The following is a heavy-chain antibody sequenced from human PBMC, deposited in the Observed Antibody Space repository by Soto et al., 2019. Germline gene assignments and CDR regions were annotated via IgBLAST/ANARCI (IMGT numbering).Heavy chain of an antibody. J-gene: IGHJ6*03. CDR1: GGSISSYY. V-gene: IGHV4-59*08. Sequence: SETLSLTCTVSGGSISSYYWSWIRQPPGKGLEWIGYIYYSGSTNYNPSLKSRVTVSVDTSKNQFSLKLSSVTAADTAVYYCASLLGPLGYCSGGSCYFPPRYYYYYYMDVWGKGTTVTVSS. D-gene: IGHD2-15*01. CDR3: ASLLGPLGYCSGGSCYFPPRYYYYYYMDV. CDR2: IYYSGST.